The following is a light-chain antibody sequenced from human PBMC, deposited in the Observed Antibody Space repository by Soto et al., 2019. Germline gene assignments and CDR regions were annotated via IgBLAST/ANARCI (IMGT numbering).Light chain of an antibody. Sequence: EIVLTQSPGTLSSSPGERATLSCRASQSVSSSYLAWYQQKPGQAPRLLIYGASSSTTGILAKFSCSGSGADFAFTISNMEPQDVAGYYCQEYGSYPPPPTFGGGNKVESK. CDR3: QEYGSYPPPPT. J-gene: IGKJ4*01. CDR1: QSVSSSY. CDR2: GAS. V-gene: IGKV3-20*01.